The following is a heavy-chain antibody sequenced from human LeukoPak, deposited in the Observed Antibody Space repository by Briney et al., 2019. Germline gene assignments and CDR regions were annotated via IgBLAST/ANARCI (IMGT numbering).Heavy chain of an antibody. CDR2: IYSGGST. Sequence: PGGSLRLSCAASGFTVSSNYMSWVRQAPGKGLEWVSVIYSGGSTYYADSVKGRFTISRDNSKNTLYLQMNSLRAEDTAVYYCAKDRGSVQLERQGEEADAFDIWGQGTMVTVSS. CDR3: AKDRGSVQLERQGEEADAFDI. V-gene: IGHV3-66*01. D-gene: IGHD1-1*01. CDR1: GFTVSSNY. J-gene: IGHJ3*02.